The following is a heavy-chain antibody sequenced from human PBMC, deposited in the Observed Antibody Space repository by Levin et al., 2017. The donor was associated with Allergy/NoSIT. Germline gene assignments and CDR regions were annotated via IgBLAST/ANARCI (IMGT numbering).Heavy chain of an antibody. D-gene: IGHD6-19*01. Sequence: LGESLKISCAASGFTFSSYSMNWVRQAPGKGLEWLSYISSGSGTIYYADSVKGRFTISRDNAQNSLYLQMNSLRAEDTAVYYCARGRTSGRSAFDIWGQGTMVTVSS. V-gene: IGHV3-48*01. CDR3: ARGRTSGRSAFDI. CDR1: GFTFSSYS. CDR2: ISSGSGTI. J-gene: IGHJ3*02.